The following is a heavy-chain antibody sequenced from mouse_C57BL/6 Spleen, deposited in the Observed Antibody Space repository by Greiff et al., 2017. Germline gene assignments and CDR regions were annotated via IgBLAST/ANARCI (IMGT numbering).Heavy chain of an antibody. D-gene: IGHD1-1*01. V-gene: IGHV2-5*01. CDR3: AKSEGTVVAPHFDY. CDR2: IWRGGST. J-gene: IGHJ2*01. Sequence: QVQLQQSGPGLVQPSQSLSITCTVSGFSLTSYGVHWVRQSPGKGLEWLGVIWRGGSTDYNAAFMSRLSITKDNSKGQVFFKMNSLQADDTAIYYWAKSEGTVVAPHFDYWGQGTTLTVSS. CDR1: GFSLTSYG.